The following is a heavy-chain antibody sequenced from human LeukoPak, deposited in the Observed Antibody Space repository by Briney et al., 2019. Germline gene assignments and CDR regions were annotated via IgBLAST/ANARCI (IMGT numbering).Heavy chain of an antibody. Sequence: GGSLRLSCAASGFTFNNYAMNWVRQAPGKGLEWVSYISSSSSTIYYADSVKGRFTISRDNAKNSLYLQMNSLRDEDTAVYYCASDRSAMITFGGVIVIPNNWFDPWGQGTLVTVSS. V-gene: IGHV3-48*02. CDR2: ISSSSSTI. CDR3: ASDRSAMITFGGVIVIPNNWFDP. CDR1: GFTFNNYA. D-gene: IGHD3-16*02. J-gene: IGHJ5*02.